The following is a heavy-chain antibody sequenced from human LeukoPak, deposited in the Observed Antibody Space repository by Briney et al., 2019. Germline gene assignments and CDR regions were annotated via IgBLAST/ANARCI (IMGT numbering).Heavy chain of an antibody. CDR2: IKSKTDGGTT. CDR3: ARMNQSIAVAGTFDY. D-gene: IGHD6-19*01. CDR1: GFTFSNAW. J-gene: IGHJ4*02. V-gene: IGHV3-15*01. Sequence: GGSLRLSCAASGFTFSNAWMSWVRQAPGKGLEWVGRIKSKTDGGTTDYAAPVKGRFTISRDDSKNTLYLQMNSLRAEDTAVYYCARMNQSIAVAGTFDYWGQGTLVTVSS.